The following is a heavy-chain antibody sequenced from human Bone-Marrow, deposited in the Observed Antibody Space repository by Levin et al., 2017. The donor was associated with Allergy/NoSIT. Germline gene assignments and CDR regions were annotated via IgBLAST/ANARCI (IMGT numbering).Heavy chain of an antibody. V-gene: IGHV3-9*01. CDR2: MGSSNKAI. Sequence: PGESLKISCVLSGFNFEDHAIHWVRQLPGKGLEWVSGMGSSNKAIGYAESVKGRFTISRDAAKNSLFLQMNSLRVEDTAFYFCARGPLLSLWFGDLSGYFDYWGQGTLVTVSS. J-gene: IGHJ4*02. D-gene: IGHD3-10*01. CDR3: ARGPLLSLWFGDLSGYFDY. CDR1: GFNFEDHA.